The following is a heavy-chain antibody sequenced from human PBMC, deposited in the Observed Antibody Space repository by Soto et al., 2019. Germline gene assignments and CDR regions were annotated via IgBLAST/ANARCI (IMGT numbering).Heavy chain of an antibody. D-gene: IGHD1-7*01. CDR1: GDSVASNSAA. Sequence: SQTLSLTCAISGDSVASNSAAWNWSRQSPSRGLEWLGRTYYRSKWYNDYAVSVKSRITINPYTSKNQFSLQLNSVTPEDTAVYYCARDLRLTGTTSGYYYYGMDVWGQGTTVTVSS. V-gene: IGHV6-1*01. CDR3: ARDLRLTGTTSGYYYYGMDV. J-gene: IGHJ6*02. CDR2: TYYRSKWYN.